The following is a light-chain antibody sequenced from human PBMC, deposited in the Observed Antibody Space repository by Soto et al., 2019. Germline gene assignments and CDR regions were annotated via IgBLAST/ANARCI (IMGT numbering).Light chain of an antibody. V-gene: IGKV3-11*01. CDR1: QSISSY. CDR3: QQFDDYPFT. Sequence: EVVLTQSPDTLSLPPGERATLSCRASQSISSYLAWYQQKPGQAPRLLIYDASSRATGIPARFSGSGSGTDFTLTISSLEPEDFATYYCQQFDDYPFTFGPGTKVEI. J-gene: IGKJ3*01. CDR2: DAS.